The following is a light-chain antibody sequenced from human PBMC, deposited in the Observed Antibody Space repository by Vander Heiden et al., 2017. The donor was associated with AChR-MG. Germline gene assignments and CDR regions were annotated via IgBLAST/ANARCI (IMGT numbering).Light chain of an antibody. CDR1: SGDIGHYKH. CDR3: SSYASGNNWV. J-gene: IGLJ1*01. CDR2: EVN. Sequence: QSALTQPPSASGSPGQSVTISRTGTSGDIGHYKHVSSSQQHPGKSPKLMLSEVNKRPSGVPDRFSGSKSGNTASLTVSGLQADDEADYYCSSYASGNNWVLGTGTWVTVL. V-gene: IGLV2-8*01.